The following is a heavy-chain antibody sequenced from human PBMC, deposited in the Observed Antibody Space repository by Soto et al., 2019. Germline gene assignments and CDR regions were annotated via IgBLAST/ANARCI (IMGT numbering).Heavy chain of an antibody. CDR2: TYYRSKWYN. Sequence: PSQTLSLTCXISGDSVSSNSAAWNWIRQSPSRGLEWLGRTYYRSKWYNDYAVSVKSRITINPDTSKNQFSLQLNSVTPEDTAVYYCAREGVAVAGTIYYGMDVWGQGTTVTVSS. J-gene: IGHJ6*02. CDR3: AREGVAVAGTIYYGMDV. CDR1: GDSVSSNSAA. D-gene: IGHD6-13*01. V-gene: IGHV6-1*01.